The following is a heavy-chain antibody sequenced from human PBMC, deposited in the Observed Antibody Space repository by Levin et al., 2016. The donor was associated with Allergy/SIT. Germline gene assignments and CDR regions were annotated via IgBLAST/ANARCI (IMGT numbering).Heavy chain of an antibody. D-gene: IGHD2-8*01. CDR2: INPNSGGT. CDR3: ARGVVLMVYAPKNWFDP. CDR1: GYTFTGYY. V-gene: IGHV1-2*02. Sequence: ASVKVSCKASGYTFTGYYMHWVRQAPGQGPEWMGWINPNSGGTNYAQKFQGRVTMTRDTSISTAYMELSRLRSDDTAVYYCARGVVLMVYAPKNWFDPWGQGTLVTVSS. J-gene: IGHJ5*02.